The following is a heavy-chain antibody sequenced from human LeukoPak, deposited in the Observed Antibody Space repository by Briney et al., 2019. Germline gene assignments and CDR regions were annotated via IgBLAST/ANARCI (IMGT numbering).Heavy chain of an antibody. Sequence: ASVKVSCKASGYTFTGYYMHWVRQAPGQGLEWMGWINPNSGNTGYAQKFQGRVTMTRNTSISTAYMELSSLRSEDTAVYYCARGRYCSSTSCYTRHTDYWGQGTLVTVSS. CDR2: INPNSGNT. CDR1: GYTFTGYY. D-gene: IGHD2-2*02. CDR3: ARGRYCSSTSCYTRHTDY. J-gene: IGHJ4*02. V-gene: IGHV1-8*02.